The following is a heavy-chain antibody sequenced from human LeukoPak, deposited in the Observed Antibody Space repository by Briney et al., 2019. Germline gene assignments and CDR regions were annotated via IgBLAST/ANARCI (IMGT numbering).Heavy chain of an antibody. J-gene: IGHJ4*02. V-gene: IGHV3-23*01. Sequence: GGSLRLSCAASGFTFSSYAMSWVRQAPGKGLEWVSAISGSGGSTYYADSVKGRFTISRDNSKNTLYLQMNSLRAEDTAVYYCAKDQAWPLVGATRYWGQGTLVTVSS. CDR2: ISGSGGST. CDR3: AKDQAWPLVGATRY. CDR1: GFTFSSYA. D-gene: IGHD1-26*01.